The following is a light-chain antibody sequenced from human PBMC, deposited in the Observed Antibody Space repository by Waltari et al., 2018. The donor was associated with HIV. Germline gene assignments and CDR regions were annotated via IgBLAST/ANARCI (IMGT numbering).Light chain of an antibody. CDR1: QSINNN. CDR2: GAS. J-gene: IGKJ3*01. V-gene: IGKV3-15*01. Sequence: EILMTQSPATLSVSQGERATLSCRASQSINNNLAWYQQKPGQAPRLLIYGASPGATGIPASFSGSGSGTEFTLTISSLQSEDFAVYYCQQYNNWPGITFGPGTKVDIK. CDR3: QQYNNWPGIT.